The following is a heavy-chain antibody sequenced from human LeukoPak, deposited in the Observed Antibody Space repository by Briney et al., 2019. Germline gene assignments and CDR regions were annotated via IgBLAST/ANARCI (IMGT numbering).Heavy chain of an antibody. V-gene: IGHV4-39*07. J-gene: IGHJ6*02. CDR3: ARGYDIDV. CDR1: GGSISNSNYY. Sequence: SETLSLTCTVSGGSISNSNYYWGWIRQPPGKGLEWIGNIYYTGTTKYNPSLKSRATISLDTSKNQFSLKLTSVTAADTALFFCARGYDIDVWGQGTTVTVSS. CDR2: IYYTGTT.